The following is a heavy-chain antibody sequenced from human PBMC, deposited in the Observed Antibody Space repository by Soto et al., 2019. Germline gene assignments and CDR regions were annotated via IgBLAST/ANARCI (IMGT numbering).Heavy chain of an antibody. D-gene: IGHD2-2*01. CDR3: ARKERKPAAIWN. Sequence: PSRTLSPTCAVLGFSIASNKWWGWIRQPPGKGLEWIGNIYYSGTTQFNPSLKSRVTMSIDGAGNQFSLRLSSVTAADTAVYYCARKERKPAAIWNWGQGTLVTVSS. V-gene: IGHV4-28*01. CDR1: GFSIASNKW. J-gene: IGHJ4*02. CDR2: IYYSGTT.